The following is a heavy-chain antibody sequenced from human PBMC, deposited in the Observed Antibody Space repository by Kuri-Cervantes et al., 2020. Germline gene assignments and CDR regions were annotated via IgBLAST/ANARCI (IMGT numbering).Heavy chain of an antibody. D-gene: IGHD1-26*01. CDR2: IRYDGSNK. CDR3: AKVVWAGAYYYYMDV. J-gene: IGHJ6*03. CDR1: GFTFSDCG. Sequence: GGSLRLSCAASGFTFSDCGMHWVRQAPGKGLEWVAFIRYDGSNKYYVDSVKGRFSISRDNAKNTLYLQMNSLRAEDTAVYYCAKVVWAGAYYYYMDVWGKGTTVTVSS. V-gene: IGHV3-30*02.